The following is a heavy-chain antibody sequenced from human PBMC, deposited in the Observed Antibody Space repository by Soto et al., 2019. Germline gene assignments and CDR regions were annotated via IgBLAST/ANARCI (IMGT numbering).Heavy chain of an antibody. CDR3: AHSLGGYTWNDGYCDF. CDR2: MYWDDDN. J-gene: IGHJ4*02. CDR1: GFSLTTRPMG. D-gene: IGHD5-12*01. Sequence: KESGPTLVKPTQTLTLTCTFSGFSLTTRPMGVGWIRQPPGKALEWLVFMYWDDDNRYSPSLKSRITVTKDTSRKQVALTMTDMDPLDTATYYCAHSLGGYTWNDGYCDFWGQGSMITVSS. V-gene: IGHV2-5*02.